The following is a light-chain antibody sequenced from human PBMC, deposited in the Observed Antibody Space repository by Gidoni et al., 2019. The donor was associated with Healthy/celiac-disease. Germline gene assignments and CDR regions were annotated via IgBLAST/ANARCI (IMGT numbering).Light chain of an antibody. CDR2: DAS. CDR3: QQYDNLPRT. CDR1: QDISNY. V-gene: IGKV1-33*01. J-gene: IGKJ2*01. Sequence: DIQMTQSPSSLSASVGDRVTITCQASQDISNYLNWYQQKPGKAPKLLIYDASNLETGVTSRFSGSGSGKEFTFTISSLQPEDIATYYCQQYDNLPRTFGQGTKLEIK.